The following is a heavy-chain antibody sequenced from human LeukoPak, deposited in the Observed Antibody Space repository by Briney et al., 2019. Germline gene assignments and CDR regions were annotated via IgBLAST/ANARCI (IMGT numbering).Heavy chain of an antibody. V-gene: IGHV3-7*01. J-gene: IGHJ3*02. CDR2: IKQDGSEK. D-gene: IGHD3-10*01. Sequence: GGSLRLSCAASGFTFSSYWMSWVRQAPGKGLEWVANIKQDGSEKYYVDSVKGRFTISRDNAKNSLYLQMNSPRAEDTAVYYCARYSGSGILDAFDIWGQGTMVTVSS. CDR3: ARYSGSGILDAFDI. CDR1: GFTFSSYW.